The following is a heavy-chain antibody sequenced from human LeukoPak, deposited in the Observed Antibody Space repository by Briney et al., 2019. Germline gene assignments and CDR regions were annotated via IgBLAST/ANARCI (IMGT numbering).Heavy chain of an antibody. CDR3: ARGPSSQFRTDY. CDR2: IGRSSSPI. Sequence: GSLRLSCAASGFTFSTYSMNWVRQAPGKGLEWVSYIGRSSSPIYYADSVKGRFTISRDNAKNSLYLQMNGLRAEDTAVYYCARGPSSQFRTDYWGQGILVTVSS. D-gene: IGHD2-2*01. CDR1: GFTFSTYS. V-gene: IGHV3-48*01. J-gene: IGHJ4*02.